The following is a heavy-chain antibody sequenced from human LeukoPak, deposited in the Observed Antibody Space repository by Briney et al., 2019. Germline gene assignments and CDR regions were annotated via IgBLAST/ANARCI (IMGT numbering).Heavy chain of an antibody. CDR2: ISGDGGST. CDR1: GFTFDDYA. CDR3: AKSPYYYGSGGSFDP. V-gene: IGHV3-43*02. J-gene: IGHJ5*02. D-gene: IGHD3-10*01. Sequence: GGSLRLSCAASGFTFDDYAMHWVRQAPGKGLEWVSLISGDGGSTYYADSVKGRFTISRDNSKNSLYLRMNSLRTEDTALYYCAKSPYYYGSGGSFDPRGQGTLVTVSS.